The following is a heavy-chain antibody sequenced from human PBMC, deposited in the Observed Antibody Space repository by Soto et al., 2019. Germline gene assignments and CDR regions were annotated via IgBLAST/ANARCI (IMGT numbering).Heavy chain of an antibody. J-gene: IGHJ4*02. CDR2: ISAYNGNT. Sequence: ASVKVSCKASGYTFTNYYMHWVRQAPGQGLEWMGWISAYNGNTNYAQKLQGRVTMTTDTSTSTAYMELRSLRSDDTAVYYCARALDCTNGVCYYYFDYWGQGTLVTVSS. V-gene: IGHV1-18*04. CDR3: ARALDCTNGVCYYYFDY. D-gene: IGHD2-8*01. CDR1: GYTFTNYY.